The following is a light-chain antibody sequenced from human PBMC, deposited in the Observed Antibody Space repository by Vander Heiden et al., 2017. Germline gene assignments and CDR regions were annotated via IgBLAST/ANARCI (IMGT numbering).Light chain of an antibody. CDR2: DVS. V-gene: IGLV2-14*01. CDR1: SSDVGGYNY. CDR3: SSYTSSSTHWV. J-gene: IGLJ3*02. Sequence: QSALTQPASVSGSPGQSITISCTGTSSDVGGYNYVSWYQQHQGKAPKLMIYDVSNRPSGVSNRFSGSRSGNTASLTISGLQAEDEADYYCSSYTSSSTHWVFGGGTKLTVL.